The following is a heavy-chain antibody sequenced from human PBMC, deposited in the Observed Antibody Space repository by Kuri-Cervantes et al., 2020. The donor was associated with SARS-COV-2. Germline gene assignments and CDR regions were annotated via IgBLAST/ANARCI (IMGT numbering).Heavy chain of an antibody. V-gene: IGHV3-35*01. CDR1: GFTFSNSD. CDR3: ARGEIRLTLPGITIFDRLDS. Sequence: GGSLRLSCAASGFTFSNSDMNWVHQAPGKGLEWVSGVSWNGSRTHYADSVKGRFIISRDNSRNTLYLQTNSLRAEDTAVYYCARGEIRLTLPGITIFDRLDSWGQGTLVTVSS. CDR2: VSWNGSRT. J-gene: IGHJ4*02. D-gene: IGHD3-3*01.